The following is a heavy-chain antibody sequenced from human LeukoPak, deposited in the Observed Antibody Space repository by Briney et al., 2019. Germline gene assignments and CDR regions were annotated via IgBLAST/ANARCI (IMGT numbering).Heavy chain of an antibody. V-gene: IGHV3-30*02. J-gene: IGHJ6*02. CDR2: IRYDGSNK. Sequence: GGSLRLSCAASGFTFTHYGMHWVRQAPGKGLEWVAFIRYDGSNKYYADSVKGRFTISRDNSKNTQYLQMNSLRVEDTAVYYCAKDYWDCSGGSCPSYYYAMDVWGQGTTVTVSS. CDR3: AKDYWDCSGGSCPSYYYAMDV. CDR1: GFTFTHYG. D-gene: IGHD2-15*01.